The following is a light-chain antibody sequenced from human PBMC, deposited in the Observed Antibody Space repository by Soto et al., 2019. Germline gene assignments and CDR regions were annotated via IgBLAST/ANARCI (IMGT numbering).Light chain of an antibody. V-gene: IGLV2-14*03. CDR2: DVT. Sequence: QSALTQPASVSGSPGQSITISYTGTSSDVGGYNHVSWYQQHPGKAPKLMIYDVTDRPSGVSNRFSGSKSGNTAFLAISGLQAEDEADYYCNSYTSTNTLVFGGGTKLTVL. J-gene: IGLJ2*01. CDR3: NSYTSTNTLV. CDR1: SSDVGGYNH.